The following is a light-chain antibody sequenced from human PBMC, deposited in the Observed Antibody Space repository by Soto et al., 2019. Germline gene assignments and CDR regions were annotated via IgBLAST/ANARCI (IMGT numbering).Light chain of an antibody. CDR3: SSYTSSSTLGV. V-gene: IGLV2-14*01. CDR2: DVS. Sequence: QSALTQPASVSGSPGQSITISCTGTSSDVGGYNYVSWYQQHPGKAPKLMIYDVSNLPSVVSNRFSGSKSGNTASLTISGLQAEDEADYYCSSYTSSSTLGVFGTGTKFTVL. J-gene: IGLJ1*01. CDR1: SSDVGGYNY.